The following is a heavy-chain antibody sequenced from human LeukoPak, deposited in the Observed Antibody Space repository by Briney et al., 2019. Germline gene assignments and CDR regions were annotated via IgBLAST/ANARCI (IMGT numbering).Heavy chain of an antibody. CDR3: VGPDSQFDC. J-gene: IGHJ4*02. Sequence: GGSLRLSCAASGFTFSNARMSWVRQAPGKGLEWVSSISSNSLHIFYADSVKGRFTISRDNAKNSLYLQMNNLRAEDTAVYYCVGPDSQFDCWGQGILVTVSS. D-gene: IGHD3-10*01. CDR1: GFTFSNAR. CDR2: ISSNSLHI. V-gene: IGHV3-21*01.